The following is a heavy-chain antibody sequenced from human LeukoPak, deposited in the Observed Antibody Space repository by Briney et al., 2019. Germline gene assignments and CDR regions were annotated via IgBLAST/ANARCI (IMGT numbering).Heavy chain of an antibody. CDR2: VNHRGDT. J-gene: IGHJ4*03. V-gene: IGHV4-34*01. D-gene: IGHD1-1*01. CDR1: GGSFSAY. CDR3: ARGPTISETGYFDY. Sequence: PSETLSLTCAVYGGSFSAYWSWTRQSPGKGLQWIAEVNHRGDTNYNPSVKGRVTISVDTSKNQFSLKVTSLTAADMAVYYCARGPTISETGYFDYWGQGTLVTVSS.